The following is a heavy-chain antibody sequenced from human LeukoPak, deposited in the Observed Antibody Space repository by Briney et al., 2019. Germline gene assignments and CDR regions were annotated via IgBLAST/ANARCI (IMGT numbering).Heavy chain of an antibody. Sequence: SETLPLTCTVSGDSISSGDYYWSWIRQPAGKGLEWIGRISSSGSTNYNPSLMSRATISVDTSKNQFSLKLSSVTAADTAVYFCARGPYSYDSSGAFDIWGQGKMVTVSS. CDR2: ISSSGST. V-gene: IGHV4-61*02. CDR1: GDSISSGDYY. J-gene: IGHJ3*02. CDR3: ARGPYSYDSSGAFDI. D-gene: IGHD3-22*01.